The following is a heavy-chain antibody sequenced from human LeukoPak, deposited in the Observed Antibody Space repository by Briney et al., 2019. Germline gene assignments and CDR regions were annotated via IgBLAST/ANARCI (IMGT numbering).Heavy chain of an antibody. CDR1: GYTFTGYY. J-gene: IGHJ4*02. D-gene: IGHD3-22*01. CDR3: AREYYYDSSPYYFDY. CDR2: INPNSGGT. Sequence: ASVKVSRKASGYTFTGYYMHWVRQAPGQGLEWMGWINPNSGGTNYAQKFQGRVTMTRDTSISTAYMELSRLRSDDTAVYYCAREYYYDSSPYYFDYWGQGTLVTVSS. V-gene: IGHV1-2*02.